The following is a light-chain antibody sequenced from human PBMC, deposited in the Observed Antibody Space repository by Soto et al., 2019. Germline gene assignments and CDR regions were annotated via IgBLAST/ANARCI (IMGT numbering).Light chain of an antibody. CDR2: IAS. Sequence: IQLTQSPSSLSASIGDRVTITCRASQGISNSLAWYQHKPGKAPKLLIYIASTLQSGVPPRFSGSGFGTDFTLTISSLQPEDFATYYCQQLDSYPLTFGQGTRLEIK. J-gene: IGKJ5*01. CDR1: QGISNS. CDR3: QQLDSYPLT. V-gene: IGKV1-9*01.